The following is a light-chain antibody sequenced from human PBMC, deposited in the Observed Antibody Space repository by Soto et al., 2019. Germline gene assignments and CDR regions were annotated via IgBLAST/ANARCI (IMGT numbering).Light chain of an antibody. CDR2: GAS. Sequence: EIVLTQSPGTLSLSPGEKATLSCRASQSVGSSYLAWYQQKPGQAPRLLISGASSRATGIPDRFSGSGSVTDFTLTISRLEPEDFAVYYCQRYDNSPTWTFGQGTKVEIK. V-gene: IGKV3-20*01. CDR1: QSVGSSY. J-gene: IGKJ1*01. CDR3: QRYDNSPTWT.